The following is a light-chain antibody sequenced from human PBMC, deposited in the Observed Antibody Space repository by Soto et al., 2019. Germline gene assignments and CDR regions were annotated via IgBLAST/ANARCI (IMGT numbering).Light chain of an antibody. CDR3: QQYGSSPIT. V-gene: IGKV3-20*01. Sequence: EHVITQSPDKLFLYPGGRGHDSRWSSQSLSSYLAWYQQKPGQAPRLLIYDASNRATGIPARFSGSGSVTDFTLTISRLEPEDFAVYYCQQYGSSPITFGQGTRLEIK. J-gene: IGKJ5*01. CDR2: DAS. CDR1: QSLSSY.